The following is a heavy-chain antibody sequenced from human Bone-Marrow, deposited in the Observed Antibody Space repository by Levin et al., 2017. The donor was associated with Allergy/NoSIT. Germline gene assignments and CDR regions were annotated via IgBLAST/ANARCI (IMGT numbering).Heavy chain of an antibody. CDR1: GGSISSSSYY. J-gene: IGHJ4*02. CDR2: IYYSGST. CDR3: ARGIPKDYYDSSGYYRN. D-gene: IGHD3-22*01. Sequence: PSETLSLTCTVSGGSISSSSYYWGWIRQPPGKGLEWIGSIYYSGSTYYNPSLKSRVTISVDTSKNQFSLKLSSVTAADTAVYYCARGIPKDYYDSSGYYRNWGQGTLVTVSS. V-gene: IGHV4-39*01.